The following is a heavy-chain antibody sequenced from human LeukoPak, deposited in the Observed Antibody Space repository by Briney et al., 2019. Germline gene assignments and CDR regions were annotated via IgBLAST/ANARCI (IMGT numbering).Heavy chain of an antibody. CDR2: IGAYNGNT. J-gene: IGHJ6*02. CDR3: ARAPSKNGMDV. V-gene: IGHV1-18*01. CDR1: GYTFTSYG. Sequence: ASVTVSRKASGYTFTSYGISWVRQAPGQGLEWMGWIGAYNGNTNYAQKLQGRVTMTTDTSTSTAYMELRSLRSDDTAVYYCARAPSKNGMDVWGQGTTVTVSS. D-gene: IGHD4-11*01.